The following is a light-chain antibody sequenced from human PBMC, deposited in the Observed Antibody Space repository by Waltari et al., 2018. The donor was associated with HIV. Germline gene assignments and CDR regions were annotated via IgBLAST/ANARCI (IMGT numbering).Light chain of an antibody. V-gene: IGKV1-33*01. J-gene: IGKJ5*01. Sequence: DIEMTQSPSSLSASVGDRVTITCQASQDIRKFLSWCQQKPGRDPKVLIYEASNLESGVPSRFRGSGSGTDFTFTISGLQPEDIATYYCQQYDNFPITFGQGTRLEIK. CDR1: QDIRKF. CDR3: QQYDNFPIT. CDR2: EAS.